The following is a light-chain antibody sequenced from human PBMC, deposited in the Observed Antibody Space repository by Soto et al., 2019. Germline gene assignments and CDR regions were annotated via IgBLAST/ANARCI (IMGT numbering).Light chain of an antibody. CDR2: GAS. Sequence: EIVLTQSPGTLSLSPGERATLSCRASQSVSSSYLAWYQQKPGQAPRLRIYGASSRATGIPDRFIGSGSGTDFTLTISRLEPEDFAVYYCQQYGSSPLTFGGGTKVAIK. CDR1: QSVSSSY. J-gene: IGKJ4*01. CDR3: QQYGSSPLT. V-gene: IGKV3-20*01.